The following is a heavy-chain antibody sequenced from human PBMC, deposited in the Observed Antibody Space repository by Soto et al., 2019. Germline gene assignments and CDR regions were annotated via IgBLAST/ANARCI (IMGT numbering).Heavy chain of an antibody. CDR1: GGTFSSYT. D-gene: IGHD6-13*01. J-gene: IGHJ5*02. V-gene: IGHV1-69*04. Sequence: SVKVSCKASGGTFSSYTISWVRQAPGQGLEWMGRIIPILGIANYAQKFQGRVTITADKSTSTAYMELSSLRSEDTAVYYCAREYSSSWYFWFDPWGQGTLVTVSS. CDR3: AREYSSSWYFWFDP. CDR2: IIPILGIA.